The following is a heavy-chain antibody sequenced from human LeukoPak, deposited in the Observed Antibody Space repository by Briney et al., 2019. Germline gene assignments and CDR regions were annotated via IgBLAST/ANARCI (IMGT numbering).Heavy chain of an antibody. D-gene: IGHD4-17*01. V-gene: IGHV4-31*03. J-gene: IGHJ4*02. CDR1: GGSISSGGYY. Sequence: SQTLSLTCTVSGGSISSGGYYWSWIRQHPGKGLEWIGYIYYSGSTYYNPSLKSRVTISVDTSKNQFSLKLSSVTAADTAVYYCARGGGSYGDFLYYFDYWGQGTLVTVSS. CDR3: ARGGGSYGDFLYYFDY. CDR2: IYYSGST.